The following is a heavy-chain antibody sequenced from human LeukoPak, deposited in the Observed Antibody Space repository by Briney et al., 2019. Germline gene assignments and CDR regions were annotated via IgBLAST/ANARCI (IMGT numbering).Heavy chain of an antibody. CDR3: AKLDTSGWYEDY. CDR2: IRSDGSNK. V-gene: IGHV3-30*02. D-gene: IGHD6-19*01. Sequence: GGSLRLSCAASGFTFNSYGMHWVLQAPGKGLEWVAFIRSDGSNKYYADSVKGRFTISRDNSRDTLYLQMNSLRAEDMAVYYCAKLDTSGWYEDYWGQGTLVTVSS. CDR1: GFTFNSYG. J-gene: IGHJ4*02.